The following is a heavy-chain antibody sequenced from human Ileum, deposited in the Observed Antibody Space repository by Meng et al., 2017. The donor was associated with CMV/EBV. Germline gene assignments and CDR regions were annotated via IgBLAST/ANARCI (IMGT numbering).Heavy chain of an antibody. Sequence: SGFTFSSYAMHWVRQAAGKGLEYVSAISSNGGSTYYADSVKGRFTISRDNSKNTLYLQMGSLRAEDMAVYYCARGVVPAAIGYYFDYWGQGTLVTVSS. V-gene: IGHV3-64*02. D-gene: IGHD2-2*02. J-gene: IGHJ4*02. CDR1: GFTFSSYA. CDR2: ISSNGGST. CDR3: ARGVVPAAIGYYFDY.